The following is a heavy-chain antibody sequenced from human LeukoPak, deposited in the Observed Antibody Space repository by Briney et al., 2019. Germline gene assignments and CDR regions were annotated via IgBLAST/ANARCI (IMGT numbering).Heavy chain of an antibody. J-gene: IGHJ3*02. Sequence: GGSLRLCCAASGFTVSNNYMSWVRQAPGKGLEWVSLIYSSGSTDYADSVKGRFTISRDNSKNTLYLQMNSLRDEDTAVYYCARGGDIVGTSRSAFDIWGQGTMVTVSS. CDR3: ARGGDIVGTSRSAFDI. D-gene: IGHD1-26*01. V-gene: IGHV3-53*01. CDR1: GFTVSNNY. CDR2: IYSSGST.